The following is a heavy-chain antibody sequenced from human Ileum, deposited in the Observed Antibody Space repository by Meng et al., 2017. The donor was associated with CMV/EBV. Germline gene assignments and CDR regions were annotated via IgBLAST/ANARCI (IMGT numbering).Heavy chain of an antibody. J-gene: IGHJ4*02. CDR3: ATNPRLTGRYYVS. V-gene: IGHV1-2*02. D-gene: IGHD1-26*01. CDR2: VYPNTGET. Sequence: KVSGYTLTDQYLHWVLRAPGQGLEWMGWVYPNTGETNYAQKFQGRVTMTSDTSVSTAFMELSSLRSDDSAVYYCATNPRLTGRYYVSWGQGTLVTVSS. CDR1: GYTLTDQY.